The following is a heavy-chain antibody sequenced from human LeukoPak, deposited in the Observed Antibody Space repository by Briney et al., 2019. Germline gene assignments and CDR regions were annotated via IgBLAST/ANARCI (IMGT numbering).Heavy chain of an antibody. CDR3: VRGAGYLFDS. J-gene: IGHJ4*02. V-gene: IGHV3-7*03. CDR2: IKQDGSEQ. CDR1: GFTFSSYY. D-gene: IGHD2-15*01. Sequence: GGSLRLSCAASGFTFSSYYMNWVRQAPGKGLEWVAMIKQDGSEQYSGDSVKGRFTISRDDAKSSLYLQLNSLRAEDTAVYFCVRGAGYLFDSWGQGTLVTVSS.